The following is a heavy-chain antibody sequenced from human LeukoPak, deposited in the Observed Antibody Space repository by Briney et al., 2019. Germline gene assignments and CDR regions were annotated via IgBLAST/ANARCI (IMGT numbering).Heavy chain of an antibody. CDR3: ARVWNGWFDP. Sequence: ASVKVSCKASGYTFTRYYIHWARQAPGQGLEWLGIINPSGGSTSKTQKFQGRVTMTTDMSTSTVYMELRSLRSDDTAVYYCARVWNGWFDPWGQGTLVTVSS. V-gene: IGHV1-46*01. CDR2: INPSGGST. CDR1: GYTFTRYY. J-gene: IGHJ5*02. D-gene: IGHD1-1*01.